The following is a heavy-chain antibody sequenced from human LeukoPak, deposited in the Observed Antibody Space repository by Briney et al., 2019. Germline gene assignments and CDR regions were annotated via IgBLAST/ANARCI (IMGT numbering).Heavy chain of an antibody. CDR1: GFTFSSYA. J-gene: IGHJ4*02. CDR2: ISGSGGST. CDR3: AKNPFLGYCGGGSCLGY. Sequence: GRSLRLSCAASGFTFSSYALSWVRLPPAKGLEWVSAISGSGGSTYYADSVKGRFTISRDNSKNTLYLQMNSLRAEETAVYYCAKNPFLGYCGGGSCLGYWGQGTLVTVSS. D-gene: IGHD2-15*01. V-gene: IGHV3-23*01.